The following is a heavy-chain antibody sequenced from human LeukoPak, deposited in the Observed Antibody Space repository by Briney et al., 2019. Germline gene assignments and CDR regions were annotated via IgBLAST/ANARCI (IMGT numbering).Heavy chain of an antibody. Sequence: GGSLRLSCAASGFTFRSYAMHWVRQAPAKGLDWVAGISYDGSNKYYADSVKGRFTISRDNSKNTLYLQMNSLRAEDTVVYYCARAGYCSSTRCLSPFDYWGQGTLVTVSS. J-gene: IGHJ4*02. CDR1: GFTFRSYA. CDR2: ISYDGSNK. V-gene: IGHV3-30*04. D-gene: IGHD2-2*01. CDR3: ARAGYCSSTRCLSPFDY.